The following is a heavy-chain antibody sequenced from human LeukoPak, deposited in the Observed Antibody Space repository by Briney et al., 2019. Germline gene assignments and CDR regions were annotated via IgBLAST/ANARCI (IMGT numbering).Heavy chain of an antibody. V-gene: IGHV3-30*03. CDR3: ARVRSYYDFWSGSPLDY. J-gene: IGHJ4*02. CDR1: GFTFSSYG. CDR2: ISYDGSNK. D-gene: IGHD3-3*01. Sequence: GGSLRLSCAASGFTFSSYGMHWVRQAPGKGLEWVAVISYDGSNKYYADSVKGRFTISRDNSKNTLYLQMNSLRAEDTAVYYCARVRSYYDFWSGSPLDYWGQGTLVTVSS.